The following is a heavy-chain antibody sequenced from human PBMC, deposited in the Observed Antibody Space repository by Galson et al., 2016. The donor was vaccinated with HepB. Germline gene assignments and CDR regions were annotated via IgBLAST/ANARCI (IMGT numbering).Heavy chain of an antibody. D-gene: IGHD2-21*01. CDR3: ANLPGRTSLYSPLDY. V-gene: IGHV3-23*01. Sequence: SLRLSCAASGFTFSSYAMSWVRQAPGKGLEWVSAVSTSGGTTYYADSVKGRFTISRDNSKNTLYLQMNSLSAEDTAIYYCANLPGRTSLYSPLDYWGQGTHVIVSS. J-gene: IGHJ4*02. CDR2: VSTSGGTT. CDR1: GFTFSSYA.